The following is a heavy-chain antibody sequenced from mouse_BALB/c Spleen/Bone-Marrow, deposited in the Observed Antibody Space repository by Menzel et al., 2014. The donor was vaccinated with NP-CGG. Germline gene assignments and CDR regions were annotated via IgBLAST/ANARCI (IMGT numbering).Heavy chain of an antibody. J-gene: IGHJ2*01. Sequence: EVQVVESGGGLVQPGGSLRLSCTPSGFTFTDYYMSWVRQPPGKALEWLGFIRNKANGYTTEYSASVKGRFTISRDSSQSILYLQMNTLRAEDSATYYCARTTGTPYLDYWGQGTTLTVSS. D-gene: IGHD4-1*02. CDR3: ARTTGTPYLDY. V-gene: IGHV7-3*02. CDR2: IRNKANGYTT. CDR1: GFTFTDYY.